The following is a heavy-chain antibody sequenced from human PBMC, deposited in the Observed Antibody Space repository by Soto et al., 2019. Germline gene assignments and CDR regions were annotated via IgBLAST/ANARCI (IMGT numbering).Heavy chain of an antibody. J-gene: IGHJ4*02. CDR1: RFTFSSYA. V-gene: IGHV3-23*01. D-gene: IGHD2-15*01. CDR2: ISGSADRT. Sequence: EVQLLESGGGLVQPGGSLRLSCAASRFTFSSYAMSWVRQAPGKGLEWVSLISGSADRTYYTDSVQGRFTISRDNSKNTLYLQMISMRAVNTAVYDWARDPSLNGGNTNGYVDYWGQGTLVTVSS. CDR3: ARDPSLNGGNTNGYVDY.